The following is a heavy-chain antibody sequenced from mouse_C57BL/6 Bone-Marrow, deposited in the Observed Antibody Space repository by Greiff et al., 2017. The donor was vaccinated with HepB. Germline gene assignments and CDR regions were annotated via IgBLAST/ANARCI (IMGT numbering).Heavy chain of an antibody. CDR3: ARRVYYSNNYYAMDY. CDR1: GYSFTGYY. J-gene: IGHJ4*01. V-gene: IGHV1-42*01. CDR2: INPSTGGT. D-gene: IGHD2-5*01. Sequence: EVQLVESGPELVKPGASVKISCKASGYSFTGYYMNWVKQSPEKSLEWIGEINPSTGGTTYNQKFKAKATLTVDKSSSTAYMQLKSLTSEDSAVYYCARRVYYSNNYYAMDYWGQGTSVTVSS.